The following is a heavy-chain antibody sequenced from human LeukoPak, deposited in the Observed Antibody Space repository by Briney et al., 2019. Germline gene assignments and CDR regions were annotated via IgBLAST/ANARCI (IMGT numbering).Heavy chain of an antibody. CDR1: GGSFSDYY. CDR3: ARIQLWPLHYFDY. V-gene: IGHV4-34*01. CDR2: INHSGDT. J-gene: IGHJ4*02. Sequence: SETLSLTCAVYGGSFSDYYWSWIRQPPGKGLEWIGEINHSGDTKHNPSLKSRVTISVDTSKNQFSLKVSSVTAADTAVYYCARIQLWPLHYFDYWGQGTLVTVSS. D-gene: IGHD5-18*01.